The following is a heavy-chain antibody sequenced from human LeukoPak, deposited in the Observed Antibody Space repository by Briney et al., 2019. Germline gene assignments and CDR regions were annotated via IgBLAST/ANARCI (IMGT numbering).Heavy chain of an antibody. D-gene: IGHD3-10*01. CDR2: IYHSGST. J-gene: IGHJ3*02. CDR1: GGSISSGGYS. Sequence: PSETLSLTCAVSGGSISSGGYSWSGIRQPPGKGLEWIGYIYHSGSTYYNPYLKSRATISVDRSKNQFSLMLSSVTAADTAVYYCGRGHFLGSGRKAFDIWGQGTMVTVSS. CDR3: GRGHFLGSGRKAFDI. V-gene: IGHV4-30-2*01.